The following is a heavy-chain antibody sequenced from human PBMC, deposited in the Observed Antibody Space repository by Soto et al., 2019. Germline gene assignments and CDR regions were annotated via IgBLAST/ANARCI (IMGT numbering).Heavy chain of an antibody. V-gene: IGHV1-69*01. Sequence: QVQLVQSGAEVKKPGSSVKVSCKASGGTFSSYAISWVRQAPGQGLEWMGGIIPIFGTANYAQKFQGRVTITADESMSTAYMELSSLRSEDTAVYYCARTYYYDSSGYYVDGYFDYWGQGTLVTVSS. CDR2: IIPIFGTA. D-gene: IGHD3-22*01. CDR3: ARTYYYDSSGYYVDGYFDY. CDR1: GGTFSSYA. J-gene: IGHJ4*02.